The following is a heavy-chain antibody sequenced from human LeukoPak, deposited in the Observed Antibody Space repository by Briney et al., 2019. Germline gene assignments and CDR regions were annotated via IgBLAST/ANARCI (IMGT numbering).Heavy chain of an antibody. Sequence: GGSLRLSCAASGLTFRWMSWVRQAPGKGLEWVSYISSSGSTIYYADSVKGRFTISRDNAKNSLYLQMNSLRAEDTAVYYCARETDSTLFDYWGQGTLVSVSS. CDR3: ARETDSTLFDY. V-gene: IGHV3-48*03. CDR2: ISSSGSTI. CDR1: GLTFRW. D-gene: IGHD2-2*01. J-gene: IGHJ4*02.